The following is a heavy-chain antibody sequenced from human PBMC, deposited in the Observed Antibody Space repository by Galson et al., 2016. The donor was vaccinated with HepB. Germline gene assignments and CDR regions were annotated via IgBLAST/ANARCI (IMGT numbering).Heavy chain of an antibody. CDR1: RYSFTSYW. J-gene: IGHJ1*01. D-gene: IGHD2-8*01. CDR3: ATPPDCANGVFPGPAQH. Sequence: QSGAEVKKPGESLKISCKSSRYSFTSYWIGWVRQMPGKGLEWMGNIYPGDSDARYSPSFQGQVTISADKSIRTAFLQWSSLKASDTAMYFCATPPDCANGVFPGPAQHWGQGTLVTVSA. CDR2: IYPGDSDA. V-gene: IGHV5-51*01.